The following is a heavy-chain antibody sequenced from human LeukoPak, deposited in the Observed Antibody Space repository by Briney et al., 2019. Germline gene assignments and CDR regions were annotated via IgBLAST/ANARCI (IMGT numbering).Heavy chain of an antibody. CDR2: INLSSGGT. V-gene: IGHV1-2*02. CDR3: VTSTGYFNTWGAFDI. D-gene: IGHD2-15*01. CDR1: GFTFTAFY. J-gene: IGHJ3*02. Sequence: ASVTVSCKASGFTFTAFYMHWVRQAPGQGLEWMALINLSSGGTNYAQKFRGRVTMVRDASISTAYMELTSLRTDDTAIYYCVTSTGYFNTWGAFDIWGQGTMVTVSS.